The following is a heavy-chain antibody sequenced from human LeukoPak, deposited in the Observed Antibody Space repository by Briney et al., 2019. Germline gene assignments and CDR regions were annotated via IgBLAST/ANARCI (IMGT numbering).Heavy chain of an antibody. D-gene: IGHD3-22*01. Sequence: GGSLRLSCAASGFTFSSYAMHWVRQVPGKGLEWVAVISYDGSNKYYADSVKGRFTISRDNSKNTLYLQMNSLRAEDTAVYYCARDLRLIVVVITRGGAFDIWGQGTMVTVSS. CDR3: ARDLRLIVVVITRGGAFDI. J-gene: IGHJ3*02. V-gene: IGHV3-30*04. CDR1: GFTFSSYA. CDR2: ISYDGSNK.